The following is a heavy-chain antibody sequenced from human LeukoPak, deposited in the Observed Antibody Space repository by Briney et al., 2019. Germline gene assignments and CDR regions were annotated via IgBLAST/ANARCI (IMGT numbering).Heavy chain of an antibody. J-gene: IGHJ4*02. D-gene: IGHD6-13*01. Sequence: TGGSLRLSCVASGFPFSSYWMTWVRQAPGKGLEWVANIKQDGSKKSYVDSVKGRFTISRDNAENSLYLQMNSLRAEDTAVYYCARGPLIAAAGTWWGQGTLVTVSS. CDR1: GFPFSSYW. CDR3: ARGPLIAAAGTW. CDR2: IKQDGSKK. V-gene: IGHV3-7*03.